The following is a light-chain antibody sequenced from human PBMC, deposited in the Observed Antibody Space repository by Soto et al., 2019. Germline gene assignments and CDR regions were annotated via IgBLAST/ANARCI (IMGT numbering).Light chain of an antibody. J-gene: IGKJ5*01. CDR2: DVS. Sequence: DIQMTQSPSTLSASVGDRVTITCRASQSISSWLAWYQQKPGKAPKLLIYDVSSLESGVPSRFSGSGSGTEFTLPISSLQPDDFATYYCQQYNSYWITFGQGTRLEIK. CDR1: QSISSW. V-gene: IGKV1-5*01. CDR3: QQYNSYWIT.